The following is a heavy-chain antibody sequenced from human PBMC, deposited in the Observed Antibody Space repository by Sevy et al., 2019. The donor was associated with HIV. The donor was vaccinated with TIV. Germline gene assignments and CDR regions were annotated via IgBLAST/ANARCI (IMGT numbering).Heavy chain of an antibody. V-gene: IGHV1-69*13. Sequence: ASVKVSCKASGGTFSSYAISWVRQAPGQGLEWMGGIIPTFGTANDTQKFQGRVTITANESTSTAYMELCTLRSEDTAVYYCALPDIPSIAVEGYGMDVWGQGTTVTVSS. CDR1: GGTFSSYA. J-gene: IGHJ6*02. D-gene: IGHD6-19*01. CDR2: IIPTFGTA. CDR3: ALPDIPSIAVEGYGMDV.